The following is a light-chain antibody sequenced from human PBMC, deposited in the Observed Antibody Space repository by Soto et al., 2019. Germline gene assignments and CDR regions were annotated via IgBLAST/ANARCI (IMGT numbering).Light chain of an antibody. V-gene: IGLV2-14*01. Sequence: QSVLTQPASVPGSPGQSITISCTGTSSDVGGYNYVSWYQQHPGKAPKLMIYEVSNRPSGVSNRFSGSKSGNTASLTISGLQAEDEADYYCSSYTSSSIYVFGTGTKVTV. CDR2: EVS. CDR3: SSYTSSSIYV. J-gene: IGLJ1*01. CDR1: SSDVGGYNY.